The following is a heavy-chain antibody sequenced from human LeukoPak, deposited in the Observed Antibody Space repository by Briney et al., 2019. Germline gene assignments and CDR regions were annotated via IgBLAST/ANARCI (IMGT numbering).Heavy chain of an antibody. V-gene: IGHV3-48*02. Sequence: PGGSLRLSCAASGFTFSTYSMNWVRQAPGKGLEWVSYINNSSSTIYYADSVKGRFAISRDNAKNSLYLQMNSLRDEDTAIYYCARDGPRTLPLDYWGQGTLVTVSS. CDR2: INNSSSTI. CDR3: ARDGPRTLPLDY. D-gene: IGHD2-21*02. J-gene: IGHJ4*02. CDR1: GFTFSTYS.